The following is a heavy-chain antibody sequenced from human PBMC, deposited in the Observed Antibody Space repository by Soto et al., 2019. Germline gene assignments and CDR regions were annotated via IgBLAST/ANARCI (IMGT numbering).Heavy chain of an antibody. D-gene: IGHD6-6*01. CDR3: ARDGATGIAARVGMDV. J-gene: IGHJ6*02. V-gene: IGHV4-31*03. CDR1: GGSISSGGYY. CDR2: IYYSGST. Sequence: SETLSLTCTVSGGSISSGGYYWSWIRQHPGKGLEWIGYIYYSGSTYYNPSLKSRVTISVDTSKNQFSLKLSSVTAADTAVYYCARDGATGIAARVGMDVWGQGTTVTVSS.